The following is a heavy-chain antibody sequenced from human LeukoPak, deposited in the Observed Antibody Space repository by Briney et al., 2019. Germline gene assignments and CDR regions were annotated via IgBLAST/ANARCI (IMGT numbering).Heavy chain of an antibody. CDR1: GFTVSSNY. Sequence: PGGSLRLSCAASGFTVSSNYMSWVRQAPGMGLEWASILYSGETTFYADSVKGRFTISRDNSKNTLYLQMNSLRAEDTAVYYCARARDIGWPNAFDIWGQGTMVTVSS. J-gene: IGHJ3*02. CDR3: ARARDIGWPNAFDI. CDR2: LYSGETT. V-gene: IGHV3-53*01. D-gene: IGHD6-19*01.